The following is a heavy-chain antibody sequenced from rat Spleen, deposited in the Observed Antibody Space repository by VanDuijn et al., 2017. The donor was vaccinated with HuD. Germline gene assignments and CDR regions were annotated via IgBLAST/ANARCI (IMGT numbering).Heavy chain of an antibody. CDR3: TTGTHYFDY. V-gene: IGHV5-46*01. D-gene: IGHD5-1*01. J-gene: IGHJ2*01. CDR2: ISTSGGST. CDR1: GFTFSSFP. Sequence: EVQLVESGGGLVQPGRSMKLSCAASGFTFSSFPMAWVRQAPTTGLEWVATISTSGGSTYYRDSVKGRFTISRDNAKSTLYLQMNSLRSEDTATYYCTTGTHYFDYWGQGVMVTVSS.